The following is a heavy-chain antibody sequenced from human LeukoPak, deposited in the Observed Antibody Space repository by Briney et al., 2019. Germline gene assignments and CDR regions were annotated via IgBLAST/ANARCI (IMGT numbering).Heavy chain of an antibody. J-gene: IGHJ4*02. CDR2: INPNSGGT. D-gene: IGHD1-26*01. CDR3: AGTPNSGSYYHFDY. V-gene: IGHV1-2*02. CDR1: GYTFTGDY. Sequence: ASVKVSCKASGYTFTGDYMHWVRQAPGQGLEWMGWINPNSGGTNYAQKFQGRVTMTRDTSISTAYMELSRLRSDDTAVYYCAGTPNSGSYYHFDYWGQGTLVTVSS.